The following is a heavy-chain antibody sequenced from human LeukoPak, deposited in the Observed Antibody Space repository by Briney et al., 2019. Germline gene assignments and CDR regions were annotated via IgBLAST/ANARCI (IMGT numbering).Heavy chain of an antibody. CDR3: AKSGRGHSAYDYFDY. CDR2: IKEDGSEK. Sequence: PGGSLRLSCAASGFSFSNNWMTWVRQAPGKGLDWVANIKEDGSEKYYMDTVKGRFTISRDNAKNSLYLQMNSLRGEDTAVYHCAKSGRGHSAYDYFDYWGQGTLVTVSS. J-gene: IGHJ4*02. V-gene: IGHV3-7*01. D-gene: IGHD5-12*01. CDR1: GFSFSNNW.